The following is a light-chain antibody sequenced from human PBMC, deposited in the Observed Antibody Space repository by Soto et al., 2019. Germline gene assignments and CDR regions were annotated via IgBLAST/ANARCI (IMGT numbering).Light chain of an antibody. V-gene: IGKV3-20*01. CDR1: QGVSGSF. J-gene: IGKJ1*01. CDR2: GAS. Sequence: EIVLTQSPGTLSLSPGERATLSCRASQGVSGSFLSWYQQKPDQAPRLLIYGASSSATSIPSRFSGSESRKDIPLTISRLAPEDLAVYYCQHYGSSPQTFGQGTKVEIK. CDR3: QHYGSSPQT.